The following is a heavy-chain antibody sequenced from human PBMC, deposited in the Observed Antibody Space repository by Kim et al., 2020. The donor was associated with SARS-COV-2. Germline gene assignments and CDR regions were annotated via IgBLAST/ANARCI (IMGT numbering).Heavy chain of an antibody. Sequence: GGSLRLSCAASGFTFTNAWMTWVRQAPGRGLEWVGRIKSKSDGGTPDYAAPVKGRFIISRDDSKNMFYLQMNSLKAEDTAVYYCYTGRWFGPWGQGTPVTVSS. CDR3: YTGRWFGP. CDR1: GFTFTNAW. V-gene: IGHV3-15*01. J-gene: IGHJ5*02. CDR2: IKSKSDGGTP.